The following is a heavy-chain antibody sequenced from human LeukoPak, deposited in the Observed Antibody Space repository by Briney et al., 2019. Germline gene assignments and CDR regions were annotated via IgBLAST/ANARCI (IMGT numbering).Heavy chain of an antibody. CDR3: ARDYGDTAIPGY. CDR2: IIPIFGTA. CDR1: GGTFSSYA. J-gene: IGHJ4*02. Sequence: SVKASRKASGGTFSSYAIRWVRQAPAHGLEWMGGIIPIFGTAHYAQTFQGRVTITADEYTSTAYMELSSLRSEDTAVYYCARDYGDTAIPGYCGQGTLGTVSS. D-gene: IGHD5-18*01. V-gene: IGHV1-69*01.